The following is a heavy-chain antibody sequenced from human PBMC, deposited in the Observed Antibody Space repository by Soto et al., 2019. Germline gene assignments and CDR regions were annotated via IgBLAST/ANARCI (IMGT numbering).Heavy chain of an antibody. CDR3: ARGGVDYYDSSGYYFSPYYFDY. J-gene: IGHJ4*02. Sequence: QLQLQESGSGLVKPSQTLSLTCAFSGGSISSGGYSWSWIRQQPGKGLEWIGYIYHSGSTYYNPSLKSRVTISVDRSKNQFSLKLSSVTAADTAVYYCARGGVDYYDSSGYYFSPYYFDYWGQGTLVTVSS. V-gene: IGHV4-30-2*01. D-gene: IGHD3-22*01. CDR1: GGSISSGGYS. CDR2: IYHSGST.